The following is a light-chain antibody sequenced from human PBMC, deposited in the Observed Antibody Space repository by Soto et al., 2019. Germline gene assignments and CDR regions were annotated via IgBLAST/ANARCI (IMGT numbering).Light chain of an antibody. J-gene: IGKJ1*01. CDR1: QRITNNF. CDR2: GAS. CDR3: QQYNNWPPWM. V-gene: IGKV3-20*01. Sequence: EIVLTQSPVTLSLSPGERATLSCRASQRITNNFLAWFQQKPGLAPRLLIYGASTRASGVPDRFSGGGSGADFVLTLSRLDPEDFAVYYCQQYNNWPPWMFGQGTKVEIK.